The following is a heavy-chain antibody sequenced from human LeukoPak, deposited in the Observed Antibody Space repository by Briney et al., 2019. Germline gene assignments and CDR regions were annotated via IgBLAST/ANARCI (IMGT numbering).Heavy chain of an antibody. CDR1: GGSISSGGYY. D-gene: IGHD2-2*02. J-gene: IGHJ3*02. CDR2: IYHSGST. Sequence: SETLSLTCTVSGGSISSGGYYWSWIRQPPGKGLEWIGYIYHSGSTYYNPSLKSRVTISVDRSKNQFSLKLSSVTAADTAVYYCARGLGYCSSTSCYTAFDIWGQGTMVTVSS. V-gene: IGHV4-30-2*01. CDR3: ARGLGYCSSTSCYTAFDI.